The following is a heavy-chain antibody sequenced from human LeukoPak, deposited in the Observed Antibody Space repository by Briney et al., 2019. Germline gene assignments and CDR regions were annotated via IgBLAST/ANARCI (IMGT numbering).Heavy chain of an antibody. Sequence: GGSLRLSCAASGFNFNTYWMHWVRQAPGKGLMWVSRVKGDGSSTAYADSVEGRFTISRDIATNTLYLLMNGLRAEDTATYYCVRDIYNCGGECSPIFGDWGQGILVTVSS. CDR1: GFNFNTYW. J-gene: IGHJ4*02. V-gene: IGHV3-74*01. D-gene: IGHD2-21*01. CDR3: VRDIYNCGGECSPIFGD. CDR2: VKGDGSST.